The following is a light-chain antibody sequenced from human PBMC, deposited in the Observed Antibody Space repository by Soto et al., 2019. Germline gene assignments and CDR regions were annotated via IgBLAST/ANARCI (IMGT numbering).Light chain of an antibody. CDR1: HNINTY. J-gene: IGKJ5*01. CDR2: AAS. Sequence: DSQMNQSPPALSATVGDRVAITCRASHNINTYLNWYQQRPGKAPRLLIYAASSVQGGVPSRFSGSGSGTDFTLTISSLQPEDFATYYCQLSDSSLTFGQGTRLEIK. CDR3: QLSDSSLT. V-gene: IGKV1-39*01.